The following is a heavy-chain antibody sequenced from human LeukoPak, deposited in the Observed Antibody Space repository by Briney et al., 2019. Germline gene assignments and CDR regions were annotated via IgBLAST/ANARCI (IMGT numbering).Heavy chain of an antibody. CDR2: IYSGGST. CDR1: GFTVSSNY. D-gene: IGHD6-13*01. J-gene: IGHJ3*02. CDR3: ARDSVSRRIAASGIDAFDI. Sequence: QTGGSLRLSCAASGFTVSSNYMSWVRQAPGKGLEWVSIIYSGGSTYYADSVKGRFTISRDNSKNTLYLQMNSLRAEDTAVYYCARDSVSRRIAASGIDAFDIWGQGTMVTVSS. V-gene: IGHV3-66*01.